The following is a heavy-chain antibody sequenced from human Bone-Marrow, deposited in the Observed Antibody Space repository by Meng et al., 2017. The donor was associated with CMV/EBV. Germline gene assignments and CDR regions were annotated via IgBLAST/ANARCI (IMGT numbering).Heavy chain of an antibody. Sequence: ASVKVSCKASGYTFTGYYMHWVRQAPGQGLEWMGWINPNSGGTNYAQKFQGRVTMTRDTSISTAYMELSRLRSDDTAVYYCTGYSSSWSRGYYYYYGMDVWGQGTTATVSS. CDR1: GYTFTGYY. V-gene: IGHV1-2*02. CDR3: TGYSSSWSRGYYYYYGMDV. CDR2: INPNSGGT. D-gene: IGHD6-13*01. J-gene: IGHJ6*02.